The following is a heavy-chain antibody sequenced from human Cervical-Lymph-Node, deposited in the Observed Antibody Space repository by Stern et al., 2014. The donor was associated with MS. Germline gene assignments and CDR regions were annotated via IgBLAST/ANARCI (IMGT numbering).Heavy chain of an antibody. Sequence: QLQLQESGPGLVKPSETLSLTCAVSGDSISSYTHYWAWIRQPPGKGLEWIGSVYYSGATHYNPSLKSPVTISVDTSQNHFSRGLNSVTAADTAVYYCAKHACTGAACPFDLWGQGTLVTVSS. CDR1: GDSISSYTHY. CDR3: AKHACTGAACPFDL. J-gene: IGHJ4*02. CDR2: VYYSGAT. D-gene: IGHD2-8*02. V-gene: IGHV4-39*01.